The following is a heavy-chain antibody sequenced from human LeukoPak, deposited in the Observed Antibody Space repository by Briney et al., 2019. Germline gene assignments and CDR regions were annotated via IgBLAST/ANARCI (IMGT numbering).Heavy chain of an antibody. J-gene: IGHJ4*02. CDR2: ISGSGGST. Sequence: GGSLRLSCAASGFTFSSYAMSWVRQAPGKGLEWVSAISGSGGSTYYADSVKGRFTISRDNSENTLYLQMNSLRAEDTAVYYCAKGEGSSWYHFDYWGQGTLVTVSS. CDR3: AKGEGSSWYHFDY. D-gene: IGHD6-13*01. CDR1: GFTFSSYA. V-gene: IGHV3-23*01.